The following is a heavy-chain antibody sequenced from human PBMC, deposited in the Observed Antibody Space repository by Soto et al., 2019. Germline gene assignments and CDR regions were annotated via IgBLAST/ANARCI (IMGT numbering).Heavy chain of an antibody. CDR2: ISLYDGST. Sequence: QVQLVQSGAEVKKPGASVKVSCKASGYTFTTYGITWVRQAPGQGLEWMGWISLYDGSTKYAQNLQGRVTMTTDTPTSTAYMELTSLRSDDTAVYYGARERASGYFDFWGQGTLVTVSS. CDR1: GYTFTTYG. V-gene: IGHV1-18*01. D-gene: IGHD3-10*01. J-gene: IGHJ4*02. CDR3: ARERASGYFDF.